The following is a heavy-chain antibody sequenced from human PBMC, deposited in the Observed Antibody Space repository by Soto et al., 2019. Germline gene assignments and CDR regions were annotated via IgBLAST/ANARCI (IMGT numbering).Heavy chain of an antibody. J-gene: IGHJ4*02. CDR2: FDPEDGET. CDR1: RYTLSELV. V-gene: IGHV1-24*01. CDR3: ATCLASSCAG. Sequence: GPSAKVSSKVSRYTLSELVVHGVRQAPGKGLEWMGGFDPEDGETIYAQKFQGRVTMTEDTSTDTAYMELSSLRSEDTAVYYCATCLASSCAGWGQGTLVTVSS. D-gene: IGHD6-13*01.